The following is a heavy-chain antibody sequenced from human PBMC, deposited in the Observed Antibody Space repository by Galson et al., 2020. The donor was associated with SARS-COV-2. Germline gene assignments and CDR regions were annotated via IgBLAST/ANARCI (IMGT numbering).Heavy chain of an antibody. Sequence: PGGSLRHSCAATGFTFSSYWMSWVRQAPGKGLEWVANVKQDGSDRYYVDSVKGRFTISSDYAKNSVYLQMNSLRAEDTAVYYCARDQDGYNDFWGQGALVTVSS. CDR3: ARDQDGYNDF. V-gene: IGHV3-7*01. J-gene: IGHJ4*02. D-gene: IGHD5-12*01. CDR2: VKQDGSDR. CDR1: GFTFSSYW.